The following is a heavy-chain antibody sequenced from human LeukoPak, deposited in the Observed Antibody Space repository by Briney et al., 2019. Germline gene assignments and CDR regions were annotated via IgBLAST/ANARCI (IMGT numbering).Heavy chain of an antibody. CDR3: ARVFSYPLRAPFDP. V-gene: IGHV4-38-2*02. D-gene: IGHD3-3*01. CDR1: NYSISTDYY. J-gene: IGHJ5*02. Sequence: SETLSLTCTVSNYSISTDYYWGWIRQPPGKGLEWIGTMYHSGSTYYNPSLKSRVTISVDTSKNQFSLKLSSVTAADTAVYYCARVFSYPLRAPFDPWGQGTLVTVSS. CDR2: MYHSGST.